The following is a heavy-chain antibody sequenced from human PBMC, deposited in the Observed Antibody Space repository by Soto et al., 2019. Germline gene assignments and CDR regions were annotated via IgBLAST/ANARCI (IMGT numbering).Heavy chain of an antibody. V-gene: IGHV1-8*01. J-gene: IGHJ4*02. CDR2: MNPNSGNT. Sequence: ASVKVSCKASGYTFTSYDINWVRQATGQGLEWMGWMNPNSGNTGYAQKFQGRVTMTWNTSISTAYMELSSLRSEDTAVYYCARVSERWLQFNFDYWGQGTLVTVSS. CDR1: GYTFTSYD. CDR3: ARVSERWLQFNFDY. D-gene: IGHD5-12*01.